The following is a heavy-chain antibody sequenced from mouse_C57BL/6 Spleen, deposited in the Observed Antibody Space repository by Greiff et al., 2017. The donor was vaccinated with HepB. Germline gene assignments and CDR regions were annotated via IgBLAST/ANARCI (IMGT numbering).Heavy chain of an antibody. CDR1: GYTFTSYW. CDR2: IDPSDSYT. Sequence: QVQLQQPGAELVRPGTSVKLSCKASGYTFTSYWMHWVKQRPGQGLEWIGVIDPSDSYTNYNQKFKGKATLTVDTSSSTAYMQLSSLTSEDSAVYYCAREIYYSNPGGFAYWGQGTLVTVSA. V-gene: IGHV1-59*01. CDR3: AREIYYSNPGGFAY. J-gene: IGHJ3*01. D-gene: IGHD2-5*01.